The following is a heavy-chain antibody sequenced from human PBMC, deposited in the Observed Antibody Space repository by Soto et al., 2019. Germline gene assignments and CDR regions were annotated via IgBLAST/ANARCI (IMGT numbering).Heavy chain of an antibody. CDR2: MRQDGSEK. CDR1: GFTFSSYW. V-gene: IGHV3-7*03. CDR3: ARILCSSTSCYTFDY. D-gene: IGHD2-2*02. J-gene: IGHJ4*02. Sequence: GGSLRLSCAASGFTFSSYWVSGVRQAPGTGLEWVANMRQDGSEKYYVDSVKGRFSISRDNAKNSLHLQTNSRRAEDTAVYYCARILCSSTSCYTFDYWGQGTLVTVSS.